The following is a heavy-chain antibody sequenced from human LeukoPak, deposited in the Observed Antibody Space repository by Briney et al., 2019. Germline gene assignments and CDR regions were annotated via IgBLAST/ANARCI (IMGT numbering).Heavy chain of an antibody. Sequence: GGSLRLSCAASGFTFGSYSMTWVRQAPGKGLEWVSLIDSNSNFMNYADSVKGRFTISRDNFKNTLYLQMNSLSAEDTAVYYCAKDRGSGYSYYYYYYMDVWGKGTTVTISS. V-gene: IGHV3-21*04. CDR1: GFTFGSYS. CDR2: IDSNSNFM. CDR3: AKDRGSGYSYYYYYYMDV. D-gene: IGHD3-22*01. J-gene: IGHJ6*03.